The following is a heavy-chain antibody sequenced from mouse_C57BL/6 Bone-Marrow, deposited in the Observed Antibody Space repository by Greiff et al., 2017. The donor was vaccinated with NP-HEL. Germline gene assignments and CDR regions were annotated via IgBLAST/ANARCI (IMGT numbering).Heavy chain of an antibody. CDR1: GYAFTNYL. CDR2: INPGSGGT. CDR3: ARNSSGYVPFAY. V-gene: IGHV1-54*01. D-gene: IGHD3-2*02. Sequence: VQLQQSGAELVRPGTSVKVSCKASGYAFTNYLIEWVKQRPGQGLEWIGVINPGSGGTNYNEKFKGKATLTADKSSSTAYMQLSSLTSEDSAVYFCARNSSGYVPFAYWGQGTLVTVS. J-gene: IGHJ3*01.